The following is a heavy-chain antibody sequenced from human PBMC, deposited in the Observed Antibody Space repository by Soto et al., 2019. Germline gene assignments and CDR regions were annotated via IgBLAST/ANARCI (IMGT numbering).Heavy chain of an antibody. CDR1: GGTFSSYA. CDR2: IIPIFGTA. Sequence: QVQLVQSGAGVKQPGSSVKVSCKASGGTFSSYAISWVRQAPGQGLEWMGGIIPIFGTANYAQKFQGRVTITADESTSTAYMELSSLRSEDTAVYYCASYGDEHYYYYGMDVWGQGTTVTVSS. D-gene: IGHD4-17*01. J-gene: IGHJ6*02. V-gene: IGHV1-69*01. CDR3: ASYGDEHYYYYGMDV.